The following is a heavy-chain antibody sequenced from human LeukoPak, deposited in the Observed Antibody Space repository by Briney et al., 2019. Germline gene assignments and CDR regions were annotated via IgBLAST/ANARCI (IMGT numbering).Heavy chain of an antibody. Sequence: PSETLSLTCTVSGDSISSYDWSWIRQPPGKGLEWIGYFSYSGSTNYNPSLKSRVTISVDTSENQVSLKLSSVTAADTAVYYCARVSWPGRGSRFDPWGQGTRVTVSS. CDR2: FSYSGST. J-gene: IGHJ5*02. V-gene: IGHV4-59*01. CDR3: ARVSWPGRGSRFDP. D-gene: IGHD3-16*01. CDR1: GDSISSYD.